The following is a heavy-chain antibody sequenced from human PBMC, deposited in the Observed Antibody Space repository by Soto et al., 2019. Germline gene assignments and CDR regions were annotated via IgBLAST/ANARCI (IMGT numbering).Heavy chain of an antibody. CDR1: VSTFTRHG. CDR3: ARDDLAVAGAFLNY. D-gene: IGHD6-19*01. CDR2: ITPXNGNN. Sequence: EXSVKVSCKAYVSTFTRHGINWVRQAPGQRLEWMGWITPXNGNNXYARQSPGRIXXTTDTSTXXAYTEVRSLRSDDTAVYYCARDDLAVAGAFLNYWGQETLATASS. V-gene: IGHV1-18*01. J-gene: IGHJ4*02.